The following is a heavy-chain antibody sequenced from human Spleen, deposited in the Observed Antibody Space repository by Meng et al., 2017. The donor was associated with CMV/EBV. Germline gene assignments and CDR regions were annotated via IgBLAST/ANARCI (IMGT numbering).Heavy chain of an antibody. CDR1: GFPFSDYY. V-gene: IGHV3-11*01. Sequence: GESLKISCAASGFPFSDYYMSWIRQAPGKGLEWVSYISISGGTRYYADSVKGRFTISRDNAKNSLYLQMNSLRAEDTAVYYCARSPGYCSGGSCYFFDHWGQGTLVTVSS. J-gene: IGHJ4*02. CDR3: ARSPGYCSGGSCYFFDH. D-gene: IGHD2-15*01. CDR2: ISISGGTR.